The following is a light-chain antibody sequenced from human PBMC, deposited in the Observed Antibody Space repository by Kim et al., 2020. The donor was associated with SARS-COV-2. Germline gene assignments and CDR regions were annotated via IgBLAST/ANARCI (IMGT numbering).Light chain of an antibody. CDR1: KLGDKY. CDR3: QAWDSSTAGVV. CDR2: QDS. V-gene: IGLV3-1*01. Sequence: SSSLPPPPSVSVSPGQTASITCSGDKLGDKYACWYQQKPGQSPVLVIYQDSKRPSGIPERFSGSNSGNTATLTISGTQAMDEADYYCQAWDSSTAGVVFGGGTQLTVL. J-gene: IGLJ2*01.